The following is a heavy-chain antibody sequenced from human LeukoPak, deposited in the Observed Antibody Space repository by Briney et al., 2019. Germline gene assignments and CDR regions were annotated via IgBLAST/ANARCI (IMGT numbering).Heavy chain of an antibody. V-gene: IGHV4-59*07. CDR2: IYYSGGT. J-gene: IGHJ4*02. Sequence: SDTLSLTCTVAGGSISSYYWSWIRQPPGKGLEWVGYIYYSGGTNYNPSLKSRGTISVDTTKSQFSLKLSSVTAADTAMYYCARVSGYDWESFYDYWGQGSLVTVSS. D-gene: IGHD5-12*01. CDR3: ARVSGYDWESFYDY. CDR1: GGSISSYY.